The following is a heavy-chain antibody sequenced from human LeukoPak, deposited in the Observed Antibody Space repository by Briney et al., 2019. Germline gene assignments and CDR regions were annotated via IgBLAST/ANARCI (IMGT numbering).Heavy chain of an antibody. CDR3: ARLRCDNCYPNWLDP. J-gene: IGHJ5*02. Sequence: KPSETLSLTCAVYGESFSGYYWTWIRQPPGKGLEWIAEINHSGSTSYNPSLKSRVTISVDTSKNQFSLKLNSVTAADTAVYYCARLRCDNCYPNWLDPWGQGTLVTVSS. CDR2: INHSGST. CDR1: GESFSGYY. V-gene: IGHV4-34*01. D-gene: IGHD2-15*01.